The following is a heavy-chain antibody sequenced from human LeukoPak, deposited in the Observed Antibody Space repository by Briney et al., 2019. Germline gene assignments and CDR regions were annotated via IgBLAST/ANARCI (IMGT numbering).Heavy chain of an antibody. CDR2: ISSSSSYM. CDR3: ARDHPYYYGSGSYSYYYYGMDV. D-gene: IGHD3-10*01. CDR1: GFTFSSYS. J-gene: IGHJ6*02. Sequence: GGSLRLSCAASGFTFSSYSMNWVRQAPGKGLEWVSSISSSSSYMYYADSVKGRFTISRDNAKNSLYLQMNSLRAEDTAVYYCARDHPYYYGSGSYSYYYYGMDVWGQGTTVTVSS. V-gene: IGHV3-21*01.